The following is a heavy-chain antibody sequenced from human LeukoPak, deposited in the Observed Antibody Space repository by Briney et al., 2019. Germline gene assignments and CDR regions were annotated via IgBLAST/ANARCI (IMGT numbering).Heavy chain of an antibody. J-gene: IGHJ5*02. Sequence: SETLSLTCTVSGGSISSYYWSWIRQPPGKGLEWIGYIYYSGSTNYNPSLKSRVTISVDTSKNQFSLKLSSVTAADTAVYYCARDLYYDSSGYYYSPWWFDPWGQGTLVTVSS. CDR1: GGSISSYY. CDR3: ARDLYYDSSGYYYSPWWFDP. D-gene: IGHD3-22*01. V-gene: IGHV4-59*01. CDR2: IYYSGST.